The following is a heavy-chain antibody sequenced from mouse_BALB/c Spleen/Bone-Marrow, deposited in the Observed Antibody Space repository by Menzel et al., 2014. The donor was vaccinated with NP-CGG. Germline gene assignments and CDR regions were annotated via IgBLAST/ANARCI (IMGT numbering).Heavy chain of an antibody. D-gene: IGHD3-2*01. J-gene: IGHJ4*01. CDR1: GYTFTDYA. CDR2: ISTYYGDA. Sequence: VKLVESGAELVRPGVPVKISCKGSGYTFTDYAMHWVKQSHAKSLEWIGVISTYYGDASYNQKFKGKATMTVDKSSSTVYMELARLTSEDSAIYYCARRADSSGYVDAMDYWGQGTSVTVSS. CDR3: ARRADSSGYVDAMDY. V-gene: IGHV1S137*01.